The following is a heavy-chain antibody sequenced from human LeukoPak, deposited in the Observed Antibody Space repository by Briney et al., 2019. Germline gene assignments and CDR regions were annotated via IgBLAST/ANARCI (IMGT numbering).Heavy chain of an antibody. V-gene: IGHV3-21*01. CDR2: ISNSSDYI. CDR1: TFTFSSDS. D-gene: IGHD6-13*01. Sequence: GGSLRLSCAASTFTFSSDSMNWVRRAPGKGLEWVSSISNSSDYIYYADSVKGRFTISRDNAKNSLYLQMNSLTVEDSAVYYCARDSGSSWREGLNYWGQGTLVTVSS. J-gene: IGHJ4*02. CDR3: ARDSGSSWREGLNY.